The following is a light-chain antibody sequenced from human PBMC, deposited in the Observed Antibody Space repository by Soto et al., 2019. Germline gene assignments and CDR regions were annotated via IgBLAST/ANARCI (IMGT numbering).Light chain of an antibody. V-gene: IGKV1-27*01. CDR2: AAS. CDR1: QGISNY. Sequence: SQMTHSPSSLSASVGDRVTITCRASQGISNYLAWYQQKPGKVPKLLIYAASTLQSGVPSRFSGSGSGTDFTLTISSLQPEDVATYYCQKYNSAGTFGQGTKV. CDR3: QKYNSAGT. J-gene: IGKJ1*01.